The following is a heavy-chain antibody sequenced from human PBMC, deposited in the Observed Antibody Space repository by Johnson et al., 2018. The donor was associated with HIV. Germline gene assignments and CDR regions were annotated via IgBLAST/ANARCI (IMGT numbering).Heavy chain of an antibody. V-gene: IGHV3-11*04. CDR2: ISGSGGTI. CDR3: ARSKDCSGGSCPDAFDI. Sequence: QVQLVESGGGLVQPGGSLRLSCVASGFTFSDYYMTWIRQAPGKGLEWVSYISGSGGTIYSADSVQGRFTISRDNARNSLYLQMNSLRVEDTAVYYCARSKDCSGGSCPDAFDIWGQGTTVIVSS. J-gene: IGHJ3*02. CDR1: GFTFSDYY. D-gene: IGHD2-15*01.